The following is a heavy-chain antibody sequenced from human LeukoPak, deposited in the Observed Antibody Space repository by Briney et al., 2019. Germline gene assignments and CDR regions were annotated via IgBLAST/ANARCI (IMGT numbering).Heavy chain of an antibody. CDR1: GFTFSKDG. J-gene: IGHJ4*02. CDR3: AKEGDYGDYVLPPHFDY. CDR2: ISYDGSNK. Sequence: GASLRLFCAASGFTFSKDGMSWVRQAPGKGLEWVAVISYDGSNKYYADSVKGRFTISRDNSKNTLYLQMNSLRAEDTAVYYCAKEGDYGDYVLPPHFDYWGQGTLVTVSS. V-gene: IGHV3-30*18. D-gene: IGHD4-17*01.